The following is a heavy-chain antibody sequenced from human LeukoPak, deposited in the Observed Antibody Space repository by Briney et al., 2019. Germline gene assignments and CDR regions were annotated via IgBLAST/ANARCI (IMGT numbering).Heavy chain of an antibody. V-gene: IGHV4-39*01. CDR3: ARHRSSGNLPIHYDY. Sequence: SETLSLTCTVSGGSISSSSYYWGWIRQPPGQGLEWIGSIYYSGSTYYNPSLKSRVTISVDTSKNQFSLKLSSVTAADTAVYYCARHRSSGNLPIHYDYWGQGTLVTVSS. D-gene: IGHD3-10*01. CDR1: GGSISSSSYY. CDR2: IYYSGST. J-gene: IGHJ4*02.